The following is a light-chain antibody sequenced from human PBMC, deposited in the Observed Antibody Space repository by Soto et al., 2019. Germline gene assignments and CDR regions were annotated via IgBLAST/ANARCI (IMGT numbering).Light chain of an antibody. Sequence: EIVLTQSPNTVSLSPGERVTLSCRASQSVRDNYLAWYQQKPGQAPRLLIYGASTRATDIPDRFSGSGSGTDFSLTINSLEPEDFAVYYCQQYGTSLYTFGQGTNLEI. CDR2: GAS. CDR3: QQYGTSLYT. V-gene: IGKV3-20*01. J-gene: IGKJ2*01. CDR1: QSVRDNY.